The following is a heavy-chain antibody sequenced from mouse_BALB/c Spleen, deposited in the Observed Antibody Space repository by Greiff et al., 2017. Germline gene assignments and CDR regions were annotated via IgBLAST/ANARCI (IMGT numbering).Heavy chain of an antibody. J-gene: IGHJ3*01. D-gene: IGHD1-1*01. CDR1: GYTFTSYV. V-gene: IGHV1-14*01. CDR2: INPYNDGT. CDR3: ARSEFITTVVATKGFAY. Sequence: SGPELVKPGASVKMSCKASGYTFTSYVMHWVKQKPGQGLEWIGYINPYNDGTKYNEKFKGKATLTSDKSSSTAYMELSSLTSEDSAVYYCARSEFITTVVATKGFAYWGQGTLVTVSA.